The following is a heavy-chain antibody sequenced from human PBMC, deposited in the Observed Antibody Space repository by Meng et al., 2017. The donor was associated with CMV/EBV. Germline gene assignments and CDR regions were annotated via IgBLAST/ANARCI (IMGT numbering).Heavy chain of an antibody. J-gene: IGHJ4*02. CDR1: GFTFSSYW. Sequence: GESLKISCAASGFTFSSYWMSWVRQAPGKGLEWVDNIKQDGSEKYYVDSVKGRFTISRDNAKNSLYLQMNSLRAEDTAVYYCARAGFLEWAFDYWGQGTLVTVSS. CDR2: IKQDGSEK. CDR3: ARAGFLEWAFDY. D-gene: IGHD3-3*01. V-gene: IGHV3-7*01.